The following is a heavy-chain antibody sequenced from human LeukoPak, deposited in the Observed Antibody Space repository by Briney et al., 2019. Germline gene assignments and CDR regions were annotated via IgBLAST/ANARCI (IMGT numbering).Heavy chain of an antibody. V-gene: IGHV3-9*03. CDR2: MSWNSGSI. D-gene: IGHD5-12*01. Sequence: GRSLRLSFAASGFTFDDYAMHWVRQAPGKGLEWVSGMSWNSGSIGYADSVKGRFSISRDNAKNSLYLQMNSLRAEDMTLYYCAKGYEHRWSGAFDIWAKGQWSPSLQ. CDR3: AKGYEHRWSGAFDI. CDR1: GFTFDDYA. J-gene: IGHJ3*02.